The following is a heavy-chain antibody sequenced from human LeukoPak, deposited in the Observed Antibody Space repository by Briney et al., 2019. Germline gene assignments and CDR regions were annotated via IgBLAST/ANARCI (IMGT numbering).Heavy chain of an antibody. J-gene: IGHJ6*03. CDR1: GGTFNSYA. D-gene: IGHD5-24*01. CDR2: IIPIFGTA. CDR3: AREVEPLYYYYYMDV. Sequence: SVKVSCKASGGTFNSYAISWVRQAPGQGLEWMGRIIPIFGTANYAQKFQGRVTITADESTSTAYMELSSPRSEDTAVYYCAREVEPLYYYYYMDVWGKGTTVTVSS. V-gene: IGHV1-69*15.